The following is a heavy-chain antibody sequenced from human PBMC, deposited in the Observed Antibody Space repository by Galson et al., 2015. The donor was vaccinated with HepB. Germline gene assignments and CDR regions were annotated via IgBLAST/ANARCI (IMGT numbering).Heavy chain of an antibody. D-gene: IGHD3-9*01. CDR3: ARDIFDWLLGRGGYYGMDV. CDR2: ISAYNGNT. CDR1: GGTFSSYT. V-gene: IGHV1-18*01. Sequence: SVKVSCKASGGTFSSYTISWVRQAPGQGLEWMGWISAYNGNTNHAQKLQGRVTMTTDTSTSTAYMELRSLRSDDTAVYYCARDIFDWLLGRGGYYGMDVWGQGTTVTVSS. J-gene: IGHJ6*02.